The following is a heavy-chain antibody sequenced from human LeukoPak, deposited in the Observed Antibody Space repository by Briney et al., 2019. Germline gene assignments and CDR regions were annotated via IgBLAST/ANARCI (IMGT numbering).Heavy chain of an antibody. CDR3: ARSDFGNDYGDSWALLFDY. V-gene: IGHV4-39*07. CDR2: IYSSGST. J-gene: IGHJ4*02. D-gene: IGHD4-17*01. CDR1: GGSISSSYYY. Sequence: SETLSLTCTVSGGSISSSYYYWGWIRQPPGKGLEWIGSIYSSGSTNYNPSHKSRVTISVDTSKNQFSLKLSSVTAADAAVYYCARSDFGNDYGDSWALLFDYWGQGTLVTVSS.